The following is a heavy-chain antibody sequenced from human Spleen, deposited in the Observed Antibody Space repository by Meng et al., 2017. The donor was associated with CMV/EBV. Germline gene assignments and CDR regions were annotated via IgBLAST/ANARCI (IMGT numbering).Heavy chain of an antibody. CDR1: GFTFSSYG. J-gene: IGHJ3*02. V-gene: IGHV3-33*06. Sequence: GESLKISCAVSGFTFSSYGMHWVRQAPGKGLEWVAVIWYDGSNKYYADSVKGRFTVSRDNSKNTLYLQMNTLRAEDTAVYYCAKDRGRIRAAFDAFDIWGQGTMVTVSS. D-gene: IGHD2-15*01. CDR3: AKDRGRIRAAFDAFDI. CDR2: IWYDGSNK.